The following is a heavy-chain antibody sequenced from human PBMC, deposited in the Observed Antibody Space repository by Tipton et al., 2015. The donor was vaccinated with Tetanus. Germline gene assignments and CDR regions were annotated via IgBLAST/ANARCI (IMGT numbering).Heavy chain of an antibody. Sequence: QLVQSGGEVKKPGASVKVSCRASGYTFTTYGINWVRQAPGQGLEWLGWNGGYNGDTNYAQKFQGRVTMTTDTSANTAYMELSSLRSEDTAVYYCARAPNRISRAYDYWGQGTQITVSS. CDR3: ARAPNRISRAYDY. CDR1: GYTFTTYG. CDR2: NGGYNGDT. D-gene: IGHD1-14*01. J-gene: IGHJ4*02. V-gene: IGHV1-18*01.